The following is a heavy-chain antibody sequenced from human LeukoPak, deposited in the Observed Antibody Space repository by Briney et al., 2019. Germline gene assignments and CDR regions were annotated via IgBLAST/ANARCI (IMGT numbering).Heavy chain of an antibody. D-gene: IGHD3-10*02. CDR3: AELGITMIGGV. Sequence: AGSLRLPCAASGFTFSSYEMNWVRQAPGKGLEWVSYISSSGSTIYYADSVKGRFTISRDNAKNSLYLQMNSLRAEDTAVYYCAELGITMIGGVWGKGTTVTISS. V-gene: IGHV3-48*03. CDR2: ISSSGSTI. CDR1: GFTFSSYE. J-gene: IGHJ6*04.